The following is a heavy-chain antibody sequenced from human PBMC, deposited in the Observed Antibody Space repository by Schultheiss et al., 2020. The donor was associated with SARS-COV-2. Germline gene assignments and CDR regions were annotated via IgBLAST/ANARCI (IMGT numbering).Heavy chain of an antibody. CDR1: GGSFGGYY. V-gene: IGHV4-34*01. D-gene: IGHD4-17*01. J-gene: IGHJ5*02. CDR3: ARASFCNTVTIDR. CDR2: INHSGST. Sequence: SETLSLTCAVYGGSFGGYYWSWIRQPPGKGLEWIGEINHSGSTNYNPSLKSRVTISVDTSKNQFSLKLSSVTAADTAVYYCARASFCNTVTIDRWGQGTLVTVSS.